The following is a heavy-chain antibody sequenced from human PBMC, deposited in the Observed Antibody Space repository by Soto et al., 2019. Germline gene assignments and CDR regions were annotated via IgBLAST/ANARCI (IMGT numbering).Heavy chain of an antibody. V-gene: IGHV3-23*01. D-gene: IGHD3-10*01. CDR2: ISGSGGST. CDR3: AEALLWFGELLGY. J-gene: IGHJ4*02. CDR1: GFTFSSYA. Sequence: EVQLLESGGGLVQPGGSLRLSCAASGFTFSSYAMSWVRQAPGKGLEWVSAISGSGGSTYYADSVKGRFTISRDNSNNTLYLQIICLRAEDTAVYYCAEALLWFGELLGYWGQGTLVTVSS.